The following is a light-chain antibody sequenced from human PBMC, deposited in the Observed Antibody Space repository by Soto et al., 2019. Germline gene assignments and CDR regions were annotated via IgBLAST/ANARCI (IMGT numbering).Light chain of an antibody. CDR2: AAS. J-gene: IGKJ2*01. CDR1: QSISTY. Sequence: DIQMTQSPSSLSAAVGDRVTITCRASQSISTYLNWYQQKPGKAPNLLIYAASNLQSGVPSRFSGSGSGTDFTLTISSLQPEDFASYYCQQSHGIPYTFGQGTKLEIK. V-gene: IGKV1-39*01. CDR3: QQSHGIPYT.